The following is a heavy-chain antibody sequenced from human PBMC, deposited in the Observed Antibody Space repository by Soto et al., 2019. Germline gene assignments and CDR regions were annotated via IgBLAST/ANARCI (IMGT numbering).Heavy chain of an antibody. J-gene: IGHJ6*02. CDR1: GGSFSGYY. Sequence: ASETLSLTCAFYGGSFSGYYWSWIRQPAGKGLEWIGRIYTSGSTNYNPSLKSRVTMSLDTSKNQFSLKLTSVTAADTALYYCARGNCSSPNCYSFSGYYGMDVWGQGTTVTVSS. CDR2: IYTSGST. CDR3: ARGNCSSPNCYSFSGYYGMDV. V-gene: IGHV4-59*10. D-gene: IGHD2-2*01.